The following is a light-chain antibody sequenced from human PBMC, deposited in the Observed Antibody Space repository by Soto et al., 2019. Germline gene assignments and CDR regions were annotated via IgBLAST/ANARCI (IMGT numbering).Light chain of an antibody. CDR1: QSISTY. V-gene: IGKV1-39*01. J-gene: IGKJ1*01. CDR2: AAS. CDR3: QQSYRLPRS. Sequence: DIQMTQSPSSLGASVGDRITVTCRASQSISTYLNWFQQRPGKAPKLLIYAASSLHDGVPSRFSGSGSETEFTLTINSLQPEDFATYYCQQSYRLPRSFGQGTKVDIK.